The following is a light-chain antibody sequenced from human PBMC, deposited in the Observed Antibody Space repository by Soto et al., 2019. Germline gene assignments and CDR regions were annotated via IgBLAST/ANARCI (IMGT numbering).Light chain of an antibody. CDR3: QHRSNWPLT. V-gene: IGKV3-11*01. J-gene: IGKJ4*01. CDR1: SGVCQL. Sequence: EIVFTPVSANPSFVPRERTTLPFRGRSGVCQLLAWYQQKPGQAPRLLIYDASNRATGIPARFSGSGSGTDFTLTISSLEPEDFAVYYCQHRSNWPLTFGGGTMVEIK. CDR2: DAS.